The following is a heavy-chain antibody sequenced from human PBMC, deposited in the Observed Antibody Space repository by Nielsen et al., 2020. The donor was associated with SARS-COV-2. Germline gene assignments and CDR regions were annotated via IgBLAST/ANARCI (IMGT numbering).Heavy chain of an antibody. D-gene: IGHD6-19*01. V-gene: IGHV1-69*01. J-gene: IGHJ6*02. CDR2: IIPIFGTA. Sequence: WVRQAPGQGLEWMGGIIPIFGTANYAQKFQGRVTITADESTSTAYMELSSLRSEDTAVYYCARDAAGQWLVLSRGGMDVWGQGTTVTVSS. CDR3: ARDAAGQWLVLSRGGMDV.